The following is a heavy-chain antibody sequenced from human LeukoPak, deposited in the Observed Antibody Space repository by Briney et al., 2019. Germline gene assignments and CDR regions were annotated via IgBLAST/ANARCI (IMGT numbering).Heavy chain of an antibody. V-gene: IGHV3-23*01. CDR1: GFTFSSYA. Sequence: GGSLRLSCAASGFTFSSYAMSWVRQAPGKGLEWVSVISGSGGSTYYADSVKGRFTISRDNAKNSLYLQMNSLRAEDTAVYYCARGDDYGDYVGGYWGQGTLVTVSS. CDR3: ARGDDYGDYVGGY. J-gene: IGHJ4*02. D-gene: IGHD4-17*01. CDR2: ISGSGGST.